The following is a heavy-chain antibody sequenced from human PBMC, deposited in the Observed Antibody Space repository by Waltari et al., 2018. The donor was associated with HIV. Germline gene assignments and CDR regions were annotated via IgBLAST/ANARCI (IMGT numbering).Heavy chain of an antibody. V-gene: IGHV4-39*07. CDR1: GGSISSSSYY. Sequence: QLQLQESGPGLVKPSETLSLTCTVSGGSISSSSYYWGWIRQPPGKGLEWIGSIYYSGSTYYNPSLKSRVTISVDTSKNQFSLKLSSVTAADTAVYYCARDDDGDAYYYGMDVWGQGTTVTVSS. J-gene: IGHJ6*02. CDR3: ARDDDGDAYYYGMDV. CDR2: IYYSGST. D-gene: IGHD4-17*01.